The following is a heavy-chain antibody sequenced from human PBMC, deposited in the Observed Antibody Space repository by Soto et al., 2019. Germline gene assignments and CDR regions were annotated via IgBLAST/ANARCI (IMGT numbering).Heavy chain of an antibody. D-gene: IGHD3-3*01. J-gene: IGHJ5*02. CDR3: ARGGGTILAPLP. CDR1: GYTFTGYF. CDR2: INPNSGVT. Sequence: QVQLGQSGAEVKKPGASVKVSCKASGYTFTGYFMHWVRQAPGQGLEWMGWINPNSGVTKYAQKFQGRVTLSRDTSISTAYMELSGLRSDDTAVYYCARGGGTILAPLPWGQGTLVTVSS. V-gene: IGHV1-2*02.